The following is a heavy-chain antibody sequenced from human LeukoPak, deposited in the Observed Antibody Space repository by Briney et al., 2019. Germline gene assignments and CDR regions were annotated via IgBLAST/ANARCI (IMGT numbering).Heavy chain of an antibody. CDR1: GGSYSGYY. CDR2: INDSGST. J-gene: IGHJ4*02. D-gene: IGHD4-17*01. V-gene: IGHV4-34*01. Sequence: PSETLSLTCAAYGGSYSGYYWSWILQSPGQGLEWIGEINDSGSTNYNPSLKSRVTISADTSKNQFSLRLTSVIAADTAVYYCARGTRVNGAHFDYWGQGTLVTISS. CDR3: ARGTRVNGAHFDY.